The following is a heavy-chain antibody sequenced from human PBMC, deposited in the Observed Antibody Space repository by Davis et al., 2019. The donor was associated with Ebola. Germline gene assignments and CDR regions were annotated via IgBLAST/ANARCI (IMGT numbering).Heavy chain of an antibody. Sequence: SGPTLVKPPQTLTLTCTFSGFSLTTTGTAVGWIRQPPGKALEWLATIYWDDYKHYSPSLKSRLTITKDTSKNQVVLTMANMDPMDTATYYCAHRRNQYSFGSGTYYNVGFDYWGQGTLVTVSS. CDR1: GFSLTTTGTA. D-gene: IGHD3-10*01. CDR3: AHRRNQYSFGSGTYYNVGFDY. CDR2: IYWDDYK. V-gene: IGHV2-5*02. J-gene: IGHJ4*02.